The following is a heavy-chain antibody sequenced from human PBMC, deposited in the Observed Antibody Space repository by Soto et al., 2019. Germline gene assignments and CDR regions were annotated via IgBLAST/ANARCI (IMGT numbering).Heavy chain of an antibody. CDR2: INHSGST. V-gene: IGHV4-34*01. D-gene: IGHD1-26*01. Sequence: SETLSLTCAVYGGSFSGYYWSWIRQPPGKGLEWIGEINHSGSTNCNPSLKSRVTISVDTSKNQFSLKLSSVTAADTAVYYCARLVVGAKRFGYWGQGTLVTVSS. CDR3: ARLVVGAKRFGY. J-gene: IGHJ4*02. CDR1: GGSFSGYY.